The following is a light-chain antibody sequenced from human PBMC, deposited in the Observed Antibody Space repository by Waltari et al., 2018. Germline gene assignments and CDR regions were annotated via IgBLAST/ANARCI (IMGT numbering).Light chain of an antibody. CDR1: SLRGYS. V-gene: IGLV3-19*01. J-gene: IGLJ1*01. Sequence: SSELTQDPAVSVALGQTVRITCQGDSLRGYSGSWYQQKPGQAPVLVIYGKYNRPSGIPDRFSGSGSGNTASLTIAGAQAEDEADYYCCSRGSSGSSVVFGPGTKVSVL. CDR3: CSRGSSGSSVV. CDR2: GKY.